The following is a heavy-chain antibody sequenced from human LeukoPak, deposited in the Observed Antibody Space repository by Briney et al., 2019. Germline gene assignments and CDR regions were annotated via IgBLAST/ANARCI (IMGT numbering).Heavy chain of an antibody. CDR3: ARVRGIAAADSWFDP. D-gene: IGHD6-13*01. CDR1: GYTFTGYY. Sequence: AASVKVSCKASGYTFTGYYMHWVRQAPGQGLEWMGWINPNSGGTNYAQKFQGRVTMTRDTSISTAYMELSRLRSDDTAVYYCARVRGIAAADSWFDPWGQGTLVTVSS. J-gene: IGHJ5*02. V-gene: IGHV1-2*02. CDR2: INPNSGGT.